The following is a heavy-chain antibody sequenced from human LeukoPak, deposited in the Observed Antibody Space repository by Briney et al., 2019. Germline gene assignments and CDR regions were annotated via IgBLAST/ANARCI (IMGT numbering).Heavy chain of an antibody. J-gene: IGHJ3*02. D-gene: IGHD1-7*01. CDR3: ARAITGTTRGFAFDI. V-gene: IGHV4-61*02. CDR2: IYTSGST. Sequence: SETLSLTCTVSGGSISSGSYYWSWIRQPAGKGLEWIGRIYTSGSTNYNPSLKSRVTISVDTSKNQFSLKLSSVTAADTAVYYCARAITGTTRGFAFDIWGQGTMVTVSS. CDR1: GGSISSGSYY.